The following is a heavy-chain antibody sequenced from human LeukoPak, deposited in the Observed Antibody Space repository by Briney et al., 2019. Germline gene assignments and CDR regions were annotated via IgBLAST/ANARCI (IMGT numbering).Heavy chain of an antibody. D-gene: IGHD3-22*01. CDR1: GFTLSSYW. CDR3: ARPGNYDSSGYYDY. V-gene: IGHV3-74*01. J-gene: IGHJ4*02. Sequence: GGSLRLSCAASGFTLSSYWMHWVRQTPGMGLVWVSRINSDGGSTSYADSVKGRFAISRDNAKNTLYLQMNSLRAEDTAVYYCARPGNYDSSGYYDYWGQGTLVTVSS. CDR2: INSDGGST.